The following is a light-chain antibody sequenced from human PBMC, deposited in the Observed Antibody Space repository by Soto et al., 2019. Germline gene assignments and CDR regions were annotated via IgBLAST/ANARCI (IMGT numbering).Light chain of an antibody. Sequence: QLVLTQSPSASASLGASVKLTCTLSSGHSSYAIAWHQQQPEKGPRYLMKLTSDGSHYKGGVIPGRFSGSSSGAARYLTISSLQSEDAADYYCPTWGAGIHVFGTGTKVTVL. J-gene: IGLJ1*01. CDR3: PTWGAGIHV. V-gene: IGLV4-69*01. CDR1: SGHSSYA. CDR2: LTSDGSH.